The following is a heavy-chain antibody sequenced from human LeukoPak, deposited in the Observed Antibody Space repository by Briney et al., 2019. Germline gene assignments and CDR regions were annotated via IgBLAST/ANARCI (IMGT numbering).Heavy chain of an antibody. CDR2: IYTSGST. D-gene: IGHD6-13*01. Sequence: SETLSLTCTVSGGSISSYYWSWIRQPPGKGLEWIGYIYTSGSTNYNPSLKSRVTISVDTSKNQFSLKLSSVTAADTAVYYCARVGYSVGGDYYYYYYMDVWGKGTTVTVSS. CDR1: GGSISSYY. J-gene: IGHJ6*03. V-gene: IGHV4-4*09. CDR3: ARVGYSVGGDYYYYYYMDV.